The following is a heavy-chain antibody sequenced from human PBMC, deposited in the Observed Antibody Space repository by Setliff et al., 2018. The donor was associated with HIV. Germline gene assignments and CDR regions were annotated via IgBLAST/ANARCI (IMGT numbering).Heavy chain of an antibody. J-gene: IGHJ4*02. D-gene: IGHD3-10*01. Sequence: ASVKVSCKVSGYTLTELSRHWVRQAPGKGLEWMGGFDPEDGETIYAQKFQGRVTMTEDTSTDTAYMDLRSLRSDDTAVYYCARRGNYYASAFDYWGQGTLVTVS. CDR3: ARRGNYYASAFDY. CDR1: GYTLTELS. V-gene: IGHV1-24*01. CDR2: FDPEDGET.